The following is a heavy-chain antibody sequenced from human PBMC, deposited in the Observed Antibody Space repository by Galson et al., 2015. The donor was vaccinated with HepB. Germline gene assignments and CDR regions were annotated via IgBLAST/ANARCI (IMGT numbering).Heavy chain of an antibody. CDR1: GYTFTSYA. V-gene: IGHV7-4-1*02. D-gene: IGHD3-9*01. J-gene: IGHJ5*02. Sequence: SVKVSCKASGYTFTSYAMNWVRQAPGQGLEWMGWINTNTGNPTYAQGFTGRFVFSLDTSVSTAYLQISSLKAEDTAVYYCARGAYYDILTGYYIGWGWFDPWGQGTLVTVSS. CDR2: INTNTGNP. CDR3: ARGAYYDILTGYYIGWGWFDP.